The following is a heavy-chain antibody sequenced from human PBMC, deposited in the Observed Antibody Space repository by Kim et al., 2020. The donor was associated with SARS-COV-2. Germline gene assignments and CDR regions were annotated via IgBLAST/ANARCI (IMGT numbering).Heavy chain of an antibody. D-gene: IGHD3-16*01. V-gene: IGHV3-30*02. CDR3: ARPAGPFGDHVFDL. J-gene: IGHJ3*01. Sequence: GGSLRLSCEASGFIFSNSDMHWVRQAPGKGLEWVALIRYDGSIQHYTDSVKARFTISRDNSKNTVFLQIISLRAEDTAIYFCARPAGPFGDHVFDLWGQG. CDR1: GFIFSNSD. CDR2: IRYDGSIQ.